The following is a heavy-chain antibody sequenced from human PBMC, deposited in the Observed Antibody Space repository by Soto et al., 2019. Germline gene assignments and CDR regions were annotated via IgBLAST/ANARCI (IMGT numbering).Heavy chain of an antibody. Sequence: PGGSLRLSCAASGFTASSNYMSWVRQAPGKGLEWVSVIYSGGSTYYADSVKGRFTISRDNSKNTLYLQMNSLRAEDTAVYYCARDFAWFGDYYGMDVWGQGTTVTVSS. D-gene: IGHD3-10*01. J-gene: IGHJ6*02. CDR1: GFTASSNY. V-gene: IGHV3-53*01. CDR2: IYSGGST. CDR3: ARDFAWFGDYYGMDV.